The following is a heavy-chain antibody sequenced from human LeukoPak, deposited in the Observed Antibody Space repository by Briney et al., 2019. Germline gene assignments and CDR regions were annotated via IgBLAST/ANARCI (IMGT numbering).Heavy chain of an antibody. V-gene: IGHV3-30*04. CDR1: GFTFSSYA. D-gene: IGHD3-22*01. CDR2: ISYDGSNK. CDR3: ARTYYDSSGYLDAFDI. J-gene: IGHJ3*02. Sequence: GGSLRLSCAASGFTFSSYAMHWVRQAPGKGLEWVAVISYDGSNKYYADSVKGRFTVSRDNSKNTLYLQMNSLRAEDTAVYYCARTYYDSSGYLDAFDIWGQGTMVTVSS.